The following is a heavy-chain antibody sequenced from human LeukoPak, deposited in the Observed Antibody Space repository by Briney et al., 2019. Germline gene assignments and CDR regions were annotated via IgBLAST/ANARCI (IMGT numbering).Heavy chain of an antibody. V-gene: IGHV3-30*18. Sequence: EVITKDGNKKYYADSMKGRFTISRDKSKNTLYLQMSSLKPEDAAVYYCSKEHSCPGGPWRHTFDNWGQGTLLPVAS. J-gene: IGHJ4*02. CDR3: SKEHSCPGGPWRHTFDN. D-gene: IGHD1-26*01. CDR2: ITKDGNKK.